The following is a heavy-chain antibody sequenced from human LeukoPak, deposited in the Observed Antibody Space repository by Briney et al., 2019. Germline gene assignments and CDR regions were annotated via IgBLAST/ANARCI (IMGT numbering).Heavy chain of an antibody. CDR1: GFTFSSYA. D-gene: IGHD3-3*01. CDR3: AKDRGTIARSLWHFDL. V-gene: IGHV3-23*01. CDR2: LSGTGYST. J-gene: IGHJ2*01. Sequence: PRGSLRLSCETSGFTFSSYAMSWVRQAPGKGPEWVSTLSGTGYSTFYADSVKGRFTISRDNLKNTMYLQRNSLRVEDTAVYYCAKDRGTIARSLWHFDLWGRGTLVTVSS.